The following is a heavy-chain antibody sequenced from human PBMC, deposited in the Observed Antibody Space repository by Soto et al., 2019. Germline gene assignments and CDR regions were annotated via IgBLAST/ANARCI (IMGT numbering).Heavy chain of an antibody. Sequence: SETLSLTCTVSGGSVSSGSYYWSWIRQPPGKGLEWIGYIYYSGSTNYNTSLKSRVTISVDTSKNQFSLKLSSVTAADTAVYYCARVVEENYDFWSGYYGSLLNHSVSPWAIDSWGLGDAVPISS. D-gene: IGHD3-3*01. V-gene: IGHV4-61*01. CDR2: IYYSGST. J-gene: IGHJ4*02. CDR3: ARVVEENYDFWSGYYGSLLNHSVSPWAIDS. CDR1: GGSVSSGSYY.